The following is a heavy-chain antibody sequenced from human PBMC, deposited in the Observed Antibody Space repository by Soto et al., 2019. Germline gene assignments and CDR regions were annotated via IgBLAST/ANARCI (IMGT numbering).Heavy chain of an antibody. CDR2: IYATGTT. Sequence: SETLSLTCTVSGASISGFYWSWIRKSAGKGLEWIGRIYATGTTDHNPSLKSRVMMSVDTSKKQFPLKLRSVTAADTAVYYCVRDGTKTLRDWFDPWGQGISVTVSS. CDR3: VRDGTKTLRDWFDP. D-gene: IGHD1-1*01. J-gene: IGHJ5*02. V-gene: IGHV4-4*07. CDR1: GASISGFY.